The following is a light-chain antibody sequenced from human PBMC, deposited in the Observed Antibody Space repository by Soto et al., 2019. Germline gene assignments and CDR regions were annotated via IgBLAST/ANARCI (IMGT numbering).Light chain of an antibody. CDR3: QQYGSSPYT. Sequence: EIVLTQSPGTLSLSPGERATLSCSASQSVSSNNLAWYQQKPGQAPRLLIYVASSRATGIPDRFSGGGSGTDFTLTISRLEPEDFAVYYCQQYGSSPYTFGQGTKLEIK. V-gene: IGKV3-20*01. CDR1: QSVSSNN. CDR2: VAS. J-gene: IGKJ2*01.